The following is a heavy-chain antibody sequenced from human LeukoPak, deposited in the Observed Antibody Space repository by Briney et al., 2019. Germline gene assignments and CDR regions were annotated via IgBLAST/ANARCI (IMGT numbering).Heavy chain of an antibody. CDR2: ISSSSSTI. J-gene: IGHJ3*02. V-gene: IGHV3-48*01. CDR3: ARVLWGRAFDI. CDR1: GFTFSSYS. Sequence: GGSLRLSCAASGFTFSSYSMNWVRQAPGKGLEWVSYISSSSSTIYYADSVKGRFTISRDNAKNSLYLQMNSLRAEDTAVYYCARVLWGRAFDIWGQGTMVTVSS. D-gene: IGHD3-16*01.